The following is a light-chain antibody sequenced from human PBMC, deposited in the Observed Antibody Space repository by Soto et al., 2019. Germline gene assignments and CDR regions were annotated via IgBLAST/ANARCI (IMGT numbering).Light chain of an antibody. CDR2: DAS. CDR1: QSVGGH. J-gene: IGKJ5*01. Sequence: EIVLTQSPATLSLSPGERATLSCRASQSVGGHLAPYQQKPGQAPRLLIYDASDRATGIPARFSGSGSETDFTLTFSRLAPDDFAVYYCQQRNNWHPSITFGQGTRLEIK. V-gene: IGKV3-11*01. CDR3: QQRNNWHPSIT.